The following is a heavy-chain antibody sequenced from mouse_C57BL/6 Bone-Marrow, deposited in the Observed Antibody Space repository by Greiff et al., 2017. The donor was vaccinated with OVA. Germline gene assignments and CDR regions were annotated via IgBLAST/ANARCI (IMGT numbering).Heavy chain of an antibody. CDR1: GYTFTDYY. J-gene: IGHJ2*01. CDR3: AFRYYFDY. V-gene: IGHV1-19*01. Sequence: DVKLQESGPVLVKPGASVKMSCKASGYTFTDYYMNWVKQSHGKSLEWIGVINPYNGGTSYNQKFKGKATLTVDKSSSTAYMELNSLTSEDSAVSYCAFRYYFDYWGQGTTLTVSS. CDR2: INPYNGGT.